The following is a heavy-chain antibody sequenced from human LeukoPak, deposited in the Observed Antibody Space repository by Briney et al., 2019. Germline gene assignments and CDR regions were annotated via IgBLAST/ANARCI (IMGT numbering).Heavy chain of an antibody. CDR2: IIPILGIA. Sequence: SVKVSCKASGGTFSSYAISWVRQAPGQGLEWMGRIIPILGIANYAQKFQGRVTITADKSTSTAYMELSSLRSEDTAVYYCARGSSGYYSTPYYYFDYWGQGTLVTVSS. D-gene: IGHD3-22*01. V-gene: IGHV1-69*04. CDR1: GGTFSSYA. J-gene: IGHJ4*02. CDR3: ARGSSGYYSTPYYYFDY.